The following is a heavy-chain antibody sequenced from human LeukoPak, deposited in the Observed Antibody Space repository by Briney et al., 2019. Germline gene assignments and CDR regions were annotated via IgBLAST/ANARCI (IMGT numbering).Heavy chain of an antibody. CDR3: ARTLYSNYPDAFDI. J-gene: IGHJ3*02. V-gene: IGHV4-39*01. CDR1: GGSISSSSYY. D-gene: IGHD4-11*01. CDR2: IYYSGST. Sequence: SETLSLTCTVSGGSISSSSYYWGWIRQPSGTGLEWIGSIYYSGSTYYNPSLKSRVTISVDTSKNQFSLKLSSVTAADTAVYYCARTLYSNYPDAFDIWGQGTMVTVSS.